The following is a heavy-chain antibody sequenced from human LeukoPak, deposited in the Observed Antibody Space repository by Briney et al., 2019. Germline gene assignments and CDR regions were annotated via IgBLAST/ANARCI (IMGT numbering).Heavy chain of an antibody. J-gene: IGHJ5*02. D-gene: IGHD1-1*01. CDR3: AKDKNAPGWFDP. V-gene: IGHV3-23*01. CDR2: ISGSGGST. CDR1: GFTFSSYE. Sequence: PGGSLRLSCAASGFTFSSYEMNWVRQAPGKGPEWISGISGSGGSTYYVDSVKGRFTISRDNSKNTVYLQMNSLRAEDTAVYYCAKDKNAPGWFDPWGQGTLVTVSS.